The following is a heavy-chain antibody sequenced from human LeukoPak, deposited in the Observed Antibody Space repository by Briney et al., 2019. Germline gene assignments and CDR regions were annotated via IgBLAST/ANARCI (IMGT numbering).Heavy chain of an antibody. CDR3: ARWLYYYGMDV. CDR1: GGSFSGYY. J-gene: IGHJ6*02. V-gene: IGHV4-34*01. Sequence: SETLSLTCAVYGGSFSGYYWSWIRQPPGKGLEWIGEINHSGSTNYNPSLKSRVTISVDTSKNQFSLKLSSVTAADTAVYYCARWLYYYGMDVWGQGTTVTVSS. CDR2: INHSGST. D-gene: IGHD5-12*01.